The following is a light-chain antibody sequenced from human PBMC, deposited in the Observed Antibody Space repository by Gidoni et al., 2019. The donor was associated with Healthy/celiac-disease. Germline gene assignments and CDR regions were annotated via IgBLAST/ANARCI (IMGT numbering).Light chain of an antibody. Sequence: EIVMTQSPATLSVSPGERATLSCRASQSVSSNLAWYQQRPGQAPRLLIYGASTRATGIPARFSGSGSETEFTLTISSLQSEDFAVYYCQQYNNWFMYTFGQGTKLEIK. J-gene: IGKJ2*01. CDR2: GAS. V-gene: IGKV3-15*01. CDR3: QQYNNWFMYT. CDR1: QSVSSN.